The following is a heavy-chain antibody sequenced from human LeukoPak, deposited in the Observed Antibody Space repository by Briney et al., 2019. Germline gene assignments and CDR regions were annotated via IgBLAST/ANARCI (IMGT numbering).Heavy chain of an antibody. D-gene: IGHD5-18*01. CDR1: GGAFSSYA. CDR2: IIPIFGTA. J-gene: IGHJ4*02. CDR3: ARGLVDTAMVIRN. Sequence: ASVKVSCKASGGAFSSYATSWVRQAPGQGLEWMGGIIPIFGTANYAQKFQGRVTITADESTSTAYMELSSLRSEDTAVYYCARGLVDTAMVIRNWGQGTLVTVPS. V-gene: IGHV1-69*13.